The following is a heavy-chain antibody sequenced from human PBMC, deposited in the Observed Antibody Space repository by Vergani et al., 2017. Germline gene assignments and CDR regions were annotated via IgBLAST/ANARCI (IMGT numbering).Heavy chain of an antibody. D-gene: IGHD1-7*01. CDR3: ARANSYNWNYVDYYYYMDV. CDR2: ISSSSSDI. J-gene: IGHJ6*03. CDR1: GFTFSSYS. V-gene: IGHV3-21*01. Sequence: EVQLVESGGGLVKPGGSLRLSCAASGFTFSSYSMNWVRQAPGKGLEWASSISSSSSDIYYADSVKSRFTISRDNAKNSLYLQMNSLRAEDTAVYYCARANSYNWNYVDYYYYMDVWGKGTTVTVSS.